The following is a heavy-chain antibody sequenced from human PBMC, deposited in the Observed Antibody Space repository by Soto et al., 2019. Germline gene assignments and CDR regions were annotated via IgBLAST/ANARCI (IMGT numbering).Heavy chain of an antibody. CDR1: GYSLTDYY. CDR3: ARVTVRGVINYFDY. D-gene: IGHD3-10*01. V-gene: IGHV1-2*02. J-gene: IGHJ4*02. CDR2: INPTTGGT. Sequence: ASVKVSCKACGYSLTDYYLHWLRQAPGQGLEWMGWINPTTGGTTYAQKFEGRVTMTRDRSVNTAYMELSRLRSDDTAVYYCARVTVRGVINYFDYWGQGTLVTVSS.